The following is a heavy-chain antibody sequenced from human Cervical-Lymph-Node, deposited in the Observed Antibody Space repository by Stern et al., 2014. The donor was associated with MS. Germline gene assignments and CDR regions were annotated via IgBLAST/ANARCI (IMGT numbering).Heavy chain of an antibody. D-gene: IGHD3-10*01. CDR3: ARGVLGFGEFPYGMDV. CDR2: INPFGTT. CDR1: GGSISSYY. J-gene: IGHJ6*02. V-gene: IGHV4-4*07. Sequence: QLQLQESGPGKVKPSETLSLTCSVSGGSISSYYCSWVRQPAGKGLEWIGRINPFGTTNFNPPLRSRLTMSLATSKTKFSLKRKSVTAADTAVYYCARGVLGFGEFPYGMDVWGQGTTVTVSS.